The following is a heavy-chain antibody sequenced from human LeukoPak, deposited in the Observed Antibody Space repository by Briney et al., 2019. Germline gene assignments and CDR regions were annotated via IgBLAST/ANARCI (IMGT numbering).Heavy chain of an antibody. CDR1: GFTFSSYG. V-gene: IGHV3-33*03. CDR2: IWYDGSNK. CDR3: TCDLNRSDGL. D-gene: IGHD2-8*01. J-gene: IGHJ3*01. Sequence: PGGSLRLSCAASGFTFSSYGMHWVRQAPGKGLEWVAVIWYDGSNKYYADSVKGRFTISRDNAKSSLYLQMNSLRVEDTAVYYCTCDLNRSDGLWGQGTMVTVSS.